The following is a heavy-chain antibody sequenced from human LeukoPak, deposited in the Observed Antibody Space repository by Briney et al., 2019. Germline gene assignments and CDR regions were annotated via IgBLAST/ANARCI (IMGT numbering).Heavy chain of an antibody. D-gene: IGHD3-22*01. V-gene: IGHV1-46*01. Sequence: ASVKVSCKASGYTFTSYFMHWVRQAPGQGLEWMGLINPRGGTTNFPQKFQGRVTMTRGTSTSTVYMELSSLRSEDTAIYYCARDRTHYYESSGYYSRWEYWGQGTLVTVSS. CDR3: ARDRTHYYESSGYYSRWEY. CDR1: GYTFTSYF. J-gene: IGHJ4*02. CDR2: INPRGGTT.